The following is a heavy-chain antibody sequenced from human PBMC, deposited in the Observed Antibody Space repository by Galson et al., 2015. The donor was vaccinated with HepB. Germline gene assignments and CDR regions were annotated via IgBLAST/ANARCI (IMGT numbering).Heavy chain of an antibody. J-gene: IGHJ6*03. V-gene: IGHV5-51*01. CDR1: GYSLTSYW. D-gene: IGHD2-2*01. CDR3: ARQLDCSSASCYGYMDV. Sequence: QSGAEVKKPGESLKISCKGSGYSLTSYWIGWVRQMPGKGLEWMGIIYPGDSDTRYSPSFQGQVTISADKSISTAYLQWSSLKASDTAMYYCARQLDCSSASCYGYMDVWGKGTTVTVSS. CDR2: IYPGDSDT.